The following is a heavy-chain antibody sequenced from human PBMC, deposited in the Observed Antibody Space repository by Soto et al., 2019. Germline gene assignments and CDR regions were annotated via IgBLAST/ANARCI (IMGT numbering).Heavy chain of an antibody. CDR3: ARCLFSYGARFDL. Sequence: SETLSLTCTVSGGSISSYYWSWIRQPPGKGLEWIGYIYYSGSTNYNPSLKSRVTISVDTSKNQFSLKLSSVTAADTAVYYCARCLFSYGARFDLWGQGTLVPVSS. V-gene: IGHV4-59*01. CDR1: GGSISSYY. CDR2: IYYSGST. D-gene: IGHD1-26*01. J-gene: IGHJ5*01.